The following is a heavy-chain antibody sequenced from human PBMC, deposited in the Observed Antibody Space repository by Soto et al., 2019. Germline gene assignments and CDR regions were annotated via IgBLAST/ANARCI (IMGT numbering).Heavy chain of an antibody. CDR1: GYTFTTYG. CDR3: ARAQPYGPYCSSDTCYPPGEEYFHH. V-gene: IGHV1-18*01. Sequence: QVQLVQSGAEVKKPGASVKVSCRTSGYTFTTYGLSWVRQAPGQGLEWMGWISTYNGDTRYAQKFQGRVTMTTDTSTTTAYMELMSLKSADTAVYYCARAQPYGPYCSSDTCYPPGEEYFHHGGQGTLVTVSS. CDR2: ISTYNGDT. D-gene: IGHD2-2*01. J-gene: IGHJ1*01.